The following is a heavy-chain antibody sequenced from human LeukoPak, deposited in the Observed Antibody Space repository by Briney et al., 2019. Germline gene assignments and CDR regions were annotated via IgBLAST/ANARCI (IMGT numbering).Heavy chain of an antibody. D-gene: IGHD3-10*01. CDR1: GYTFTSYG. J-gene: IGHJ4*02. CDR3: ARPTREGSDGYYGSGSYYDY. CDR2: ISAYNGNT. Sequence: ASVKVSCKASGYTFTSYGISGVRQAPGQGLEWMGWISAYNGNTNYAQKLQGRVTMTTDTSTSTAYMELRSLRSDDTAVYYCARPTREGSDGYYGSGSYYDYWGQGTLVTVSS. V-gene: IGHV1-18*01.